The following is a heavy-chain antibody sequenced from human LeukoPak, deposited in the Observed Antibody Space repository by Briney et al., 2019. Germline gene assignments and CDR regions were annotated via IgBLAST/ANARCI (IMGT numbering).Heavy chain of an antibody. Sequence: GGSLRLSCSASGFTFSSYSMNWVRQAPGKGLEWVANIKQDGSEKYYVDSVKGRFTISRDNAKNSLYLRMNSLRAEDTAVYYCASDGYCSSTSCYPLGYWGQGTLVTVSS. V-gene: IGHV3-7*01. D-gene: IGHD2-2*01. CDR2: IKQDGSEK. CDR1: GFTFSSYS. J-gene: IGHJ4*02. CDR3: ASDGYCSSTSCYPLGY.